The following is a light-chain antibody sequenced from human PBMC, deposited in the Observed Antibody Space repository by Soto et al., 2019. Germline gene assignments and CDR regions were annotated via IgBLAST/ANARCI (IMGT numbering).Light chain of an antibody. CDR1: SSDVGGYNY. CDR3: NSYTGNNTSYL. Sequence: QSGLTQPGSGSGSPGQSITISCTGTSSDVGGYNYVSWYQQHPGKAPKLMIYEVSNRPSGVSHRFSGSNSGNTASLTISGLQAEYEAASSCNSYTGNNTSYLFGTETKVTVL. CDR2: EVS. J-gene: IGLJ1*01. V-gene: IGLV2-14*01.